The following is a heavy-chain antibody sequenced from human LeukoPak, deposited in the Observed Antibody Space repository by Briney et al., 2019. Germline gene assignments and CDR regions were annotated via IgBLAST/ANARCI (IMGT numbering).Heavy chain of an antibody. CDR3: ARDRYFDF. Sequence: GGSLRLSCAASGFTVSSTYMSWVRQAPGKGLEWVSLINGGEGPYYSDSVKGRFTTSTDNSENTLSLQMTSLRAEDTAMYYCARDRYFDFWGQGTQVTVSS. CDR2: INGGEGP. V-gene: IGHV3-53*01. CDR1: GFTVSSTY. J-gene: IGHJ4*01.